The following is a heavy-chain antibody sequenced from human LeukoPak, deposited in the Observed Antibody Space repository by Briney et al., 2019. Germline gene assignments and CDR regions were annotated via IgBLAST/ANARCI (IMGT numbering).Heavy chain of an antibody. CDR2: AYFIGRT. CDR1: GGSISNKY. D-gene: IGHD1-7*01. CDR3: ARRGNWNYVLDN. Sequence: SETLSLTCTVSGGSISNKYWSWIRQPPGKGLEWIGSAYFIGRTNYDPSFKSRVTISVDTSKNQFSLKLSSVTAADTAVYYCARRGNWNYVLDNWGQGTLAIVSS. J-gene: IGHJ4*02. V-gene: IGHV4-39*01.